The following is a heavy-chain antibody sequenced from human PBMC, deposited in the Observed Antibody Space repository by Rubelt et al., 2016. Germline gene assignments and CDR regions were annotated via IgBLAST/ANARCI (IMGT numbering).Heavy chain of an antibody. CDR2: IYYSGST. CDR3: ARDKYYYDSSGYYYDYYYYYMDV. D-gene: IGHD3-22*01. V-gene: IGHV4-31*03. CDR1: GGSISSGGYY. Sequence: QVQLQESGPGLVKPSQTLSLTCTVSGGSISSGGYYWSWIRQHPGKGLEWIGYIYYSGSTYYNPSLKSRVTISVDTSKNQFSLKLSSVTAADTAVYYCARDKYYYDSSGYYYDYYYYYMDVWGKGTTVTVSS. J-gene: IGHJ6*03.